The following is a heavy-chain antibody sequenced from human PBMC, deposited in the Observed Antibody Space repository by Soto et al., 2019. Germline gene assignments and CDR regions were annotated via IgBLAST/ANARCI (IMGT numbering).Heavy chain of an antibody. Sequence: EASVKVSCKASGGTFSSYAISWVRQAPGQGLEWMGGIIPIFGTANYAQKFQGRVTITADESTSTAYMELSSLRSEDTAVYYCAEVVVADAFDIWGQGTMVTVSS. V-gene: IGHV1-69*13. J-gene: IGHJ3*02. CDR3: AEVVVADAFDI. CDR2: IIPIFGTA. CDR1: GGTFSSYA. D-gene: IGHD3-22*01.